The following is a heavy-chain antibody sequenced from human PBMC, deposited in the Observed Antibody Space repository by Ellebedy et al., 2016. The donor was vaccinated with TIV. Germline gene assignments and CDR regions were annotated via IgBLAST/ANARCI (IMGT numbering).Heavy chain of an antibody. J-gene: IGHJ5*02. CDR2: IFHSEST. D-gene: IGHD6-13*01. V-gene: IGHV4-31*01. CDR3: ARSIAAAGTFRFDP. CDR1: GGSTSTGGYY. Sequence: LRLSCTVSGGSTSTGGYYWSWIRQHPGKGLEWIGYIFHSESTYYNPSLKSLVSISVDPSKNQFSLKLRSVTAADTAVYYCARSIAAAGTFRFDPWGQGTLVTVSS.